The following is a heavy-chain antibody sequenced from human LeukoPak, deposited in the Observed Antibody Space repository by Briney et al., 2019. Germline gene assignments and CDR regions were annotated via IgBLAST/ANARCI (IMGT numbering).Heavy chain of an antibody. CDR2: MNPNSGNT. CDR3: ATVNHAYDSSGYN. V-gene: IGHV1-8*01. Sequence: ASVKVSCKASGYTFTSYDINWVLQATGQGLEWMGWMNPNSGNTGYAQKFLGRVTMTRNTSISTAYMELSSLRSEDTAVYYCATVNHAYDSSGYNWGQGTLVTVSS. D-gene: IGHD3-22*01. CDR1: GYTFTSYD. J-gene: IGHJ4*02.